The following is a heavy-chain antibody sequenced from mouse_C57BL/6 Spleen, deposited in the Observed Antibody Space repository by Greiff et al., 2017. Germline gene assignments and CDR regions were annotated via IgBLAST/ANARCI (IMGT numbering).Heavy chain of an antibody. CDR1: GFTFTDYY. CDR3: ARGQYFDY. D-gene: IGHD3-3*01. CDR2: IRNKANGYTT. V-gene: IGHV7-3*01. Sequence: EVHLVESGGGLVQPGGSLSLSCAASGFTFTDYYMSWVRQPPGKALEWLGFIRNKANGYTTEYSASVKGRFTISRDNAQSILYLQMNALRAEDSATYYCARGQYFDYWGQGTTLTVSS. J-gene: IGHJ2*01.